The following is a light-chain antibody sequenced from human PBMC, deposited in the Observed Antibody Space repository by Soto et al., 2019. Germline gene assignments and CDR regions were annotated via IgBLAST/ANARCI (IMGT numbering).Light chain of an antibody. CDR3: HQSYTVPIT. CDR2: GAS. CDR1: QNVNRY. J-gene: IGKJ5*01. V-gene: IGKV1-39*01. Sequence: DIQMTQSPASLSAWVGDRVTITGRASQNVNRYVSWFQQKPGKAPNLLIFGASNLQSGVPSRFSGSGSGTEFTLTITNLQPEDFVTYYCHQSYTVPITFGQGTRLETK.